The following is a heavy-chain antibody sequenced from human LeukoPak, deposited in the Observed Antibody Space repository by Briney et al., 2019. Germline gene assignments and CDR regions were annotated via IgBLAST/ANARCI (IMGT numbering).Heavy chain of an antibody. CDR1: SNSMTSYF. CDR2: VYHSGST. Sequence: PSETLSLTCSVSSNSMTSYFWSWIRQPPGKGLEWIGYVYHSGSTSYNPSLKSRVSISEGTSKNQFSLKLSSVTAADTAVYYCARANPNWNPPDYWGQGILVTVSS. D-gene: IGHD1-1*01. CDR3: ARANPNWNPPDY. J-gene: IGHJ4*02. V-gene: IGHV4-59*08.